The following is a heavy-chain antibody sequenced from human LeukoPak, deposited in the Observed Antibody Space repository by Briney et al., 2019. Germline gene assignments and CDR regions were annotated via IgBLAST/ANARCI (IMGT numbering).Heavy chain of an antibody. CDR2: INTYNDNT. J-gene: IGHJ5*02. V-gene: IGHV1-18*01. Sequence: GASVKVSCKAPGYTFTTYGISWVRQAPGQGLEWMGWINTYNDNTNYAQRLQGRVTMTTDTSTTTAYMELRSLTSDDTAVYYCARAGAVVDNWFDPWGQGTLVTVSS. CDR3: ARAGAVVDNWFDP. D-gene: IGHD2-15*01. CDR1: GYTFTTYG.